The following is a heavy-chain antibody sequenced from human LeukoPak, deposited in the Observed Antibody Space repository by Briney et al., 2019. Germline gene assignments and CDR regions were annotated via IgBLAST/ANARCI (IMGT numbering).Heavy chain of an antibody. D-gene: IGHD6-13*01. V-gene: IGHV7-4-1*02. CDR2: INTNTGNP. Sequence: ASVKVSCKASGYTFPSYAMNWVRQAPGQGLEWMGWINTNTGNPTYAQGFTGRFVFSLDTSVSTAYLQISSLKTEDTAVYYCARGIPPLGAAGYFDYWGQGTLVTVSS. CDR3: ARGIPPLGAAGYFDY. J-gene: IGHJ4*02. CDR1: GYTFPSYA.